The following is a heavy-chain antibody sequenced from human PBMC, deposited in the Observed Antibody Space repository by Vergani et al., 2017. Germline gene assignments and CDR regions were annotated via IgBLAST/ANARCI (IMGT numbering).Heavy chain of an antibody. CDR3: ASCEDSSPLTQSNWFDP. V-gene: IGHV4-34*01. J-gene: IGHJ5*02. Sequence: QVQLQQWGAGLLKPSETLSLTCAVYGGSFSGYYWSWIRQHPGKGLEWIGEINHSGSTNYNPSLKSRVTISVDTSKNQFSLKLSSVTAADTAVYYCASCEDSSPLTQSNWFDPWGQGTLVTVSS. D-gene: IGHD6-6*01. CDR1: GGSFSGYY. CDR2: INHSGST.